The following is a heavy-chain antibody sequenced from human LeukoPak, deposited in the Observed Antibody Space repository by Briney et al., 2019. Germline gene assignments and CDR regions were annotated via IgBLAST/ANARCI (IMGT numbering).Heavy chain of an antibody. J-gene: IGHJ5*02. CDR1: GGSINTYY. CDR3: ASFVVVVAATPKKSASWFDP. Sequence: SETLSLTCTVSGGSINTYYWGWIRQHPGKGLEWIGYIYYSGSTYYNPSLKSRVTISVDTSKNQFSLKLSSVTAADTAVYYCASFVVVVAATPKKSASWFDPWGQGTLVTVSS. D-gene: IGHD2-15*01. CDR2: IYYSGST. V-gene: IGHV4-59*06.